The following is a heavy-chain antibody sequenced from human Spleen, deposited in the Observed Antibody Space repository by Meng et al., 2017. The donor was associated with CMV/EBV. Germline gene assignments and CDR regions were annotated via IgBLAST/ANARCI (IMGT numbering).Heavy chain of an antibody. CDR2: ISWDGDTT. D-gene: IGHD2-2*02. V-gene: IGHV3-43D*03. Sequence: GGSLRLSCAASGFTFNDYAMNWVRQPPGNGLEWVSLISWDGDTTYYADSVKSRFIISRDNTKKSLYLEMKSLRVEDTGLYYCTRARPIRCLGLSCYTGGFDSWGQGTLVTVSS. CDR1: GFTFNDYA. J-gene: IGHJ4*02. CDR3: TRARPIRCLGLSCYTGGFDS.